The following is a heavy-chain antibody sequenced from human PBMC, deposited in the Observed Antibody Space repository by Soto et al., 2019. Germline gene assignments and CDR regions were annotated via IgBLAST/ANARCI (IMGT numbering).Heavy chain of an antibody. D-gene: IGHD2-8*01. J-gene: IGHJ6*02. V-gene: IGHV1-18*01. Sequence: ASVKVSCNASGGTFSSYAISWVRQAPGQGLEWMGWISGYNGDTNYAQKFQGRVTMTIDTSTTTAYLELRRLTYDDTAVYFCAKNGHPPYYYYGMDVWGQGTTVTVSS. CDR3: AKNGHPPYYYYGMDV. CDR1: GGTFSSYA. CDR2: ISGYNGDT.